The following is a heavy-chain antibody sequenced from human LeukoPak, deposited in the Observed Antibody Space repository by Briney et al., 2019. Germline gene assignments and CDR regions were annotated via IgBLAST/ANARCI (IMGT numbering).Heavy chain of an antibody. CDR1: GFTFSSYA. Sequence: GRSLRLSCAASGFTFSSYAMHWVRQAPGKGLEWVAVISHDGSNKYYADSVKGRFTISRDNSKNTLYLQMNSLRAEDTAVYYCARDQVVSGSPDYWGQGTLVTVSS. J-gene: IGHJ4*02. D-gene: IGHD3-10*01. CDR2: ISHDGSNK. V-gene: IGHV3-30-3*01. CDR3: ARDQVVSGSPDY.